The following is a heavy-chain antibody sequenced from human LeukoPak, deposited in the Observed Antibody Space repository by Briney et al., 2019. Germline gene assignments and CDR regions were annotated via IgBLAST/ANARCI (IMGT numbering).Heavy chain of an antibody. CDR1: GFTFSSYA. CDR3: AKDGGYGDYSY. D-gene: IGHD4-17*01. Sequence: GGSLRLSCAASGFTFSSYAMGWVRQAPGKGLEWVSAISGSGGSTYYADSVKGRFTISRDNSKNTLYLQMNSLRAEDTAVYYCAKDGGYGDYSYWGQGTLVTVSS. CDR2: ISGSGGST. J-gene: IGHJ4*02. V-gene: IGHV3-23*01.